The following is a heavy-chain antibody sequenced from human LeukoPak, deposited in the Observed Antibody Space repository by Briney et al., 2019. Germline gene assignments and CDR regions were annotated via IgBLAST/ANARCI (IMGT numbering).Heavy chain of an antibody. Sequence: GSLRLFCAASGVDVSSKYMTWVRQAPGKGLEWISVIYSGGETYYADSVKGRLTISRDNSKNTLYLQMNSLRAEDPAVYYCARRENSGYFDYGGQGTLVTVSS. V-gene: IGHV3-66*02. CDR1: GVDVSSKY. J-gene: IGHJ4*02. CDR3: ARRENSGYFDY. D-gene: IGHD1-26*01. CDR2: IYSGGET.